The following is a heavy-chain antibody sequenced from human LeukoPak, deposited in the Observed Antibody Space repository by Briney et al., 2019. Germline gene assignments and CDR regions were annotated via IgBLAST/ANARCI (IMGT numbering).Heavy chain of an antibody. V-gene: IGHV1-18*04. CDR2: ISVYNGDT. D-gene: IGHD3-3*01. Sequence: VASVKVSCKASGYTFTGYYMHWVRQAPGQGLEWMGWISVYNGDTNYAQKLQGRVTMTTDTSTSTAYMELRSLRSDDTAVYFCARVEGPSIFGVVDYWGPGTLVTVSS. CDR3: ARVEGPSIFGVVDY. CDR1: GYTFTGYY. J-gene: IGHJ4*02.